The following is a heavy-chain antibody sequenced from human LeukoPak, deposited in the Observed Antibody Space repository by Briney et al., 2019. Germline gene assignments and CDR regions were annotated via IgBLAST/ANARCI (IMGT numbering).Heavy chain of an antibody. J-gene: IGHJ3*02. CDR1: GFTFSSYW. CDR3: AREDFWSGRREDAFDI. D-gene: IGHD3-3*01. CDR2: IKQDGSEK. V-gene: IGHV3-7*01. Sequence: GGSLRLSCAASGFTFSSYWMSWVRQAPGKGLEWVANIKQDGSEKYYVDSVKGRFTISRDNAKNSLYLQMNSLRAEDTAVYYCAREDFWSGRREDAFDIWGQGTMVTVSS.